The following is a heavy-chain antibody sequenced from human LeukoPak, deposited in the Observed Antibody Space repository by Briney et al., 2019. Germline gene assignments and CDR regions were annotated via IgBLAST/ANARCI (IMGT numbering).Heavy chain of an antibody. J-gene: IGHJ4*02. CDR2: IYSGGST. CDR3: AKRAARPAYYFDF. D-gene: IGHD6-6*01. CDR1: GFIVSSNY. Sequence: SGGSLRLSCAASGFIVSSNYMSWVRQAPGKGLEWVSVIYSGGSTYYADSVKGRFTISRHDSKNTLYLQMNSLRAEDTAVYYCAKRAARPAYYFDFWGQGTLVTISS. V-gene: IGHV3-53*04.